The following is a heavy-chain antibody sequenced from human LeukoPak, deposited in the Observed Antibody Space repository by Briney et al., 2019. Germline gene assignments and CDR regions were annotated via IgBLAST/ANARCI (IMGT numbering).Heavy chain of an antibody. J-gene: IGHJ6*02. D-gene: IGHD2-2*01. V-gene: IGHV1-69*05. CDR3: ARALGGPAFYYYYGMDV. Sequence: SVKVSCKASGGTFSSYAISWVRQAPGQGLECMGGIIPIFGTANYAQKFQGRVTITTDESTSTAYMELSSLRSEDTAVYYCARALGGPAFYYYYGMDVWGQGTTVTVSS. CDR1: GGTFSSYA. CDR2: IIPIFGTA.